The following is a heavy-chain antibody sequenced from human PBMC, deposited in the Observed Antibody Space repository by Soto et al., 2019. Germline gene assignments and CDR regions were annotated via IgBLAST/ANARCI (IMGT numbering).Heavy chain of an antibody. CDR1: GGSISSGGYS. Sequence: PSETLSLTCAVSGGSISSGGYSWSWIRQPPGKGLEWIGYIYHSGSTYYNPSLKSRVTISVDRSKNQFSLKLSSVTAADTAVYNCARDPPSSGYGLNWGQGTLVTVPQ. V-gene: IGHV4-30-2*01. CDR3: ARDPPSSGYGLN. J-gene: IGHJ4*02. D-gene: IGHD5-12*01. CDR2: IYHSGST.